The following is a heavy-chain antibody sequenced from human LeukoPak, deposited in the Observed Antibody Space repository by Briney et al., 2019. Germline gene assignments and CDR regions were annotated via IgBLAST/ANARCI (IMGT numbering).Heavy chain of an antibody. Sequence: ASVKVSCKASGYTFTGYYMHWVRQAPGQGLEWMGWINPNSGGTNYAQKFQGRVTMTRDTSISTAYMELSRLRSDDTAVYYCARGGISSWGYSSGWYVHWGQGTLVTVSS. CDR1: GYTFTGYY. CDR2: INPNSGGT. J-gene: IGHJ4*02. CDR3: ARGGISSWGYSSGWYVH. V-gene: IGHV1-2*02. D-gene: IGHD6-19*01.